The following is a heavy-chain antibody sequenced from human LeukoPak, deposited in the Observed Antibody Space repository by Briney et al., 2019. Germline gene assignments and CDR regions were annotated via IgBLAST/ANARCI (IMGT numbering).Heavy chain of an antibody. CDR2: ISWNSGTI. CDR1: GFIFNNYA. Sequence: GGSLRLSCAGSGFIFNNYAMHWVRQPPGKGLEWVSGISWNSGTIDYADSVRGRFTISRDNAKNSLYLQMDSLRVEDTAFYYCAKDNRRHYTSGPNPDSLHWGQGALDTVSS. J-gene: IGHJ4*02. D-gene: IGHD6-19*01. CDR3: AKDNRRHYTSGPNPDSLH. V-gene: IGHV3-9*01.